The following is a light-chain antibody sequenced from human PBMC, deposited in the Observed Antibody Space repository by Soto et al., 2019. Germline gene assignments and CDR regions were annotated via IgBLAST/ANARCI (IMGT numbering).Light chain of an antibody. CDR3: QQYGNSPLT. V-gene: IGKV3-20*01. CDR1: QSVSTY. J-gene: IGKJ4*01. Sequence: EIVLTQSPATLSLSPGERATLSCRASQSVSTYFAWYQQKPGQAPRVIIFGVSTRASATPDRFRGSGSGTYFTLTISRLEPDDFALYYCQQYGNSPLTFGGGTKVDIK. CDR2: GVS.